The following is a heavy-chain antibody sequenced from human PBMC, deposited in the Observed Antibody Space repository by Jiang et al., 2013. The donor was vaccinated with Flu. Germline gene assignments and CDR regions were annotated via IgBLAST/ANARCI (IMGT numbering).Heavy chain of an antibody. CDR2: IYHSGST. V-gene: IGHV4-4*02. J-gene: IGHJ5*02. CDR1: GGSISSSNW. CDR3: ARYRVDTAMDPPFDP. Sequence: PGLVKPSGTLSLTCAVSGGSISSSNWWSWVRQPPGKGLEWIGEIYHSGSTNYNPSLKSRVTISVDKSKNQFSLKLSSVTAADTAVYYCARYRVDTAMDPPFDPWGQGTLVTVSS. D-gene: IGHD5-18*01.